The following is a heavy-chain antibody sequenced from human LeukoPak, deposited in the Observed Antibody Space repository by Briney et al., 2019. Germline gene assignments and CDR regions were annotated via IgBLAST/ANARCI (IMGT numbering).Heavy chain of an antibody. D-gene: IGHD1-26*01. CDR2: INPYSGGT. CDR3: ARHLYSGSYHFDY. J-gene: IGHJ4*02. CDR1: GYTFTGYY. Sequence: ASVKVSCKASGYTFTGYYIHWVRQAPGRGLEWMGCINPYSGGTNSAQKFQGRVTMTRDTSISTAYMELSRLTSDDTAVYYCARHLYSGSYHFDYWGQGTLVTVSS. V-gene: IGHV1-2*02.